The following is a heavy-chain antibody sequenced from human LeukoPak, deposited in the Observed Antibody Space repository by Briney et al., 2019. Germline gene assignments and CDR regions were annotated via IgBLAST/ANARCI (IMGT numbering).Heavy chain of an antibody. CDR1: GYTFTSYY. CDR2: INPSGGST. V-gene: IGHV1-46*01. Sequence: GASVKVSCKASGYTFTSYYMHWVRQAPGQGLEWMGIINPSGGSTSYAQKFQGRVTMTRDTSTSTVYMELSSLRSEDTAVYYCARDLLYYYDSSGYYPDWGQGTLVTVSS. CDR3: ARDLLYYYDSSGYYPD. J-gene: IGHJ4*02. D-gene: IGHD3-22*01.